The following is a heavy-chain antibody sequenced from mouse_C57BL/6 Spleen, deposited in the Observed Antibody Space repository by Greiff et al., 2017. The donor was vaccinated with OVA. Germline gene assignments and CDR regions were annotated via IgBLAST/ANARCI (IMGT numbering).Heavy chain of an antibody. CDR3: AREGPAYLDAWFAY. CDR1: GYTFTDYY. V-gene: IGHV1-76*01. Sequence: QVQLQQSGAELVRPGASVKLSCKASGYTFTDYYINWVKQRPGQGLEWIARIYPGSGNTYYNEKFKGKATLTAEKSSSTAYMQLSSLTSEDSAVYFCAREGPAYLDAWFAYWGQGTLVTVSA. CDR2: IYPGSGNT. J-gene: IGHJ3*01. D-gene: IGHD5-5*01.